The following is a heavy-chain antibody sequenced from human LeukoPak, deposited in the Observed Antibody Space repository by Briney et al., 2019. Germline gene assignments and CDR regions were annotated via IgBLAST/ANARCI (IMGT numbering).Heavy chain of an antibody. Sequence: GGSLRLSCAASGFTFSSYAMNWVRQAPGQGLEWIGRIKSKVDGGTTDYAAPVKGRFTISRDDSNNILYLQMNSLKTEDTAVYYCIADVADFYLYAMDVWGQGTTVTVSS. J-gene: IGHJ6*02. CDR2: IKSKVDGGTT. CDR1: GFTFSSYA. V-gene: IGHV3-15*05. CDR3: IADVADFYLYAMDV.